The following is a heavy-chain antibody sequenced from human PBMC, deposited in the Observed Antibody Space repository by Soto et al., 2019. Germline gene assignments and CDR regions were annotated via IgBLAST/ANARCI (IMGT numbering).Heavy chain of an antibody. CDR1: GFTSSYYA. D-gene: IGHD3-10*01. CDR2: ISGSGDYT. CDR3: AKKAYSVSGTYYTPPYYFDY. V-gene: IGHV3-23*01. Sequence: EVHLLESGGGLVQPGGSLRLSCAASGFTSSYYAMNWVRQAPGQGLEWVSTISGSGDYTYYADSVKGRFTISRDNSRNTLYLQMNSLRAEDTAVYFCAKKAYSVSGTYYTPPYYFDYWGQGTLVTVSS. J-gene: IGHJ4*02.